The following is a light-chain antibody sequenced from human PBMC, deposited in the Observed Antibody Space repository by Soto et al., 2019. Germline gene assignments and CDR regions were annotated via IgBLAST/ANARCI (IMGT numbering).Light chain of an antibody. CDR1: QSLLHSNGYNY. CDR3: MQALHTPRT. CDR2: LGS. Sequence: DIVMTQSPLSLPVTPGEPASISCRSSQSLLHSNGYNYLDWYLQKPGQSPQLLIYLGSNRASGVPDRFGGSGSGTDFTLKISRGEAEDVGVYYCMQALHTPRTFGQGTKVEIK. J-gene: IGKJ1*01. V-gene: IGKV2-28*01.